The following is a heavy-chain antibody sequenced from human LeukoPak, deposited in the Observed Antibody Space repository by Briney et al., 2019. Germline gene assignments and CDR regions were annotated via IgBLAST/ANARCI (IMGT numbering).Heavy chain of an antibody. J-gene: IGHJ3*02. CDR3: ARTCGGDCYSSYAFDI. Sequence: SETLSLTCTVSGGSISSSSYYWGWIRQPPGKGLEWIGSIYYSGSTYYNPSLKSRVTISVDTSKNQFSLKLSSVTAADTAVYYCARTCGGDCYSSYAFDIWGQGTMVTVSS. CDR2: IYYSGST. CDR1: GGSISSSSYY. D-gene: IGHD2-21*02. V-gene: IGHV4-39*07.